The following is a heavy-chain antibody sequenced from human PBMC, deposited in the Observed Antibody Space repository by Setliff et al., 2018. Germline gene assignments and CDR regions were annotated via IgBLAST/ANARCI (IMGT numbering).Heavy chain of an antibody. D-gene: IGHD3-3*01. Sequence: GSLRLSCAASGFTFSSYSMNWVRQAPGKGLEWVSSISSSSSYIYYADPVKVRFTISRDNAKNSLYLQMNSLRAEDTAVYYCARETPLFWSGYYGYFDLWGRGTLVTVSS. V-gene: IGHV3-21*01. CDR1: GFTFSSYS. CDR2: ISSSSSYI. CDR3: ARETPLFWSGYYGYFDL. J-gene: IGHJ2*01.